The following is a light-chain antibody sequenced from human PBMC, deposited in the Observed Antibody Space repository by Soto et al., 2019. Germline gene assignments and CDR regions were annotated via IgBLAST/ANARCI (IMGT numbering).Light chain of an antibody. CDR1: QGISNW. CDR3: QQANSFPLT. V-gene: IGKV1-12*01. J-gene: IGKJ4*01. Sequence: DIQITHSPSSVSASVGDRVSMTCRASQGISNWLAWYQQKPGRAPKLLIYTGSSLQSGVPSRFSGTGSGTDFTLTISSLQPEDVATYYCQQANSFPLTFGGGTKVEIK. CDR2: TGS.